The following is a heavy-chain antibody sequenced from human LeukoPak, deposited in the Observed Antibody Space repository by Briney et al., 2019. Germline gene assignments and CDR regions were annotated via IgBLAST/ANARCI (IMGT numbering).Heavy chain of an antibody. J-gene: IGHJ5*02. CDR2: IYSGGST. D-gene: IGHD1-26*01. CDR3: ARRGSTRSYGSWFDP. Sequence: GGSLRLSCAASGFTVSSNYMSWVRQAPGRGLEWVSGIYSGGSTYYADSVKGRFTISRDNSKNTLYLQMNSLRAEDTAVYYCARRGSTRSYGSWFDPWGQGTLVTVSS. CDR1: GFTVSSNY. V-gene: IGHV3-53*01.